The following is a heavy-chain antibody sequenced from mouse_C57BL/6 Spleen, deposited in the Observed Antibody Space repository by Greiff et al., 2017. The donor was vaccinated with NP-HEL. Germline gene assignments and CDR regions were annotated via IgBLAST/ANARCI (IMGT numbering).Heavy chain of an antibody. V-gene: IGHV1-55*01. CDR3: ARRRNYYGSSYVWYFDV. J-gene: IGHJ1*03. D-gene: IGHD1-1*01. CDR1: GYTFTSYW. Sequence: VQLQQPGAELVKPGASVKMSCKASGYTFTSYWITWVKQRPGQGLEWIGDIYPGSGSTNYNEKFKSKATLTVDTSSSTAYMQLSSLTSEDSAVYYCARRRNYYGSSYVWYFDVWGTGTTVTVSS. CDR2: IYPGSGST.